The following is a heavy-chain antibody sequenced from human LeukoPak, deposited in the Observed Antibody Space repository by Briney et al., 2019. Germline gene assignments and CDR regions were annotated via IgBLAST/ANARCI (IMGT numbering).Heavy chain of an antibody. CDR2: IYYSENT. V-gene: IGHV4-59*01. CDR1: GVSISSYY. D-gene: IGHD3-22*01. CDR3: AGGNFYDSRGHPYHFHF. J-gene: IGHJ4*02. Sequence: PSETLSLTCAVSGVSISSYYWSWIRQPPGKGLEWIGYIYYSENTNYNSSLKSRVTISEDTSKNQFSLKLTSVTAADTAAYYCAGGNFYDSRGHPYHFHFWGQGTLVSVSS.